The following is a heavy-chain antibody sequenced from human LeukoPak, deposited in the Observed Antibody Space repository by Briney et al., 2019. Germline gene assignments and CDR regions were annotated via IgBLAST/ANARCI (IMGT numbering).Heavy chain of an antibody. J-gene: IGHJ3*02. Sequence: GGSLRLSCAASGFTFSRYWMSWVRQAPGKGLEWVSYISSSSSTIYYADSVKGRFTISRDNAKNSLYLQMNSLRAEDTAVYYCASVDILTGYYRPTAGGAFDIWGQGTMVTVSS. V-gene: IGHV3-48*04. CDR3: ASVDILTGYYRPTAGGAFDI. CDR1: GFTFSRYW. D-gene: IGHD3-9*01. CDR2: ISSSSSTI.